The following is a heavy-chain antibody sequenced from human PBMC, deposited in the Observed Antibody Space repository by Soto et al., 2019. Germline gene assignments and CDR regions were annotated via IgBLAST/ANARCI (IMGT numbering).Heavy chain of an antibody. Sequence: PSETLSLTCSVSDDSINSDKYYWGWIRQPPGKGLEWIGSIYYRGNAYYNPSLQTRVTISLDKSKSQFSLMLNSVTAADSAVYFCARLEGLATISYYFDFWGRGVLVTVSS. CDR2: IYYRGNA. CDR1: DDSINSDKYY. V-gene: IGHV4-39*01. J-gene: IGHJ4*02. CDR3: ARLEGLATISYYFDF. D-gene: IGHD5-12*01.